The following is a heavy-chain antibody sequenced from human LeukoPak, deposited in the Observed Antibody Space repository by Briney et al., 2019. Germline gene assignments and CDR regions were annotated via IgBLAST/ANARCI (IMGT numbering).Heavy chain of an antibody. CDR3: ANPLHSSGWFWYFDL. J-gene: IGHJ2*01. Sequence: GGSLRLSCAASAFSLNAYNMNWVRQAPGKGLEWVSGISGTGGSTYYTDSVKGRFTISRDNSKNTLYLQMNSLRAEDTAVYYCANPLHSSGWFWYFDLWGRGTLVTVSS. CDR1: AFSLNAYN. D-gene: IGHD6-19*01. V-gene: IGHV3-23*01. CDR2: ISGTGGST.